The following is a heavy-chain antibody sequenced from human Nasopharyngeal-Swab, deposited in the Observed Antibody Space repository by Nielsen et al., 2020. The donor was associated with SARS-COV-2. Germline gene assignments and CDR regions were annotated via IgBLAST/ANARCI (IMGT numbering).Heavy chain of an antibody. CDR2: INPNSDGT. V-gene: IGHV1-2*02. J-gene: IGHJ4*02. D-gene: IGHD3-10*01. Sequence: ASVKVSCKASGYTFTGYYMHWVRQAPGQGLEWMGWINPNSDGTNYAQKFQGRVTMTRDTSISTAYMELSRLRSDDTAVYYCARDRTYYYGSGSHDYWGQGTLVTVSS. CDR1: GYTFTGYY. CDR3: ARDRTYYYGSGSHDY.